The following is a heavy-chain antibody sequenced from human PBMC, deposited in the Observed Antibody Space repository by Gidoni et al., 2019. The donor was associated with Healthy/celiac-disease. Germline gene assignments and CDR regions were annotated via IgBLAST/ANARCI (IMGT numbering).Heavy chain of an antibody. J-gene: IGHJ6*04. D-gene: IGHD3-10*01. CDR2: ISYDGSNK. V-gene: IGHV3-30-3*01. Sequence: QVQLVESGGGVVQPGRYRRLSCEASGFPFSSYAMHWVRPAPGKGLGWVAVISYDGSNKYYSDSVKVRFTISRDKSKNTLYLQMNSLRAEDTAVYYCARAGGGYYGSGSYFHYYGMDVWGKGTTVTVSS. CDR1: GFPFSSYA. CDR3: ARAGGGYYGSGSYFHYYGMDV.